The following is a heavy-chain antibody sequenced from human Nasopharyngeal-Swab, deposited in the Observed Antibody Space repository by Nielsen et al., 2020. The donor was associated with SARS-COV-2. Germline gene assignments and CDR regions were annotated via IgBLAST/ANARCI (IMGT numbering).Heavy chain of an antibody. Sequence: ASAKVTCKASGYTFRNFAIIWVLQAPGQGLEWMGWLNTETGHPTYAQGFTGRYVFSLDTSVSTAYLQINSLKAADTALYFCAREKTIDSIYYGMDAWGQGTTVTVSS. CDR2: LNTETGHP. J-gene: IGHJ6*02. CDR3: AREKTIDSIYYGMDA. D-gene: IGHD3-3*02. V-gene: IGHV7-4-1*02. CDR1: GYTFRNFA.